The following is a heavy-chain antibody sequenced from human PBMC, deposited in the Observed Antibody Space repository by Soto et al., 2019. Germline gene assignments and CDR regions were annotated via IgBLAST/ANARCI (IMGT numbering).Heavy chain of an antibody. CDR3: AAGGTKWLHSPFDY. CDR2: FDPEDGET. V-gene: IGHV1-24*01. J-gene: IGHJ4*02. Sequence: QVQVVQSGAEVKKPGASVRVSCKVSGHTLTELSMHWVRQAPGKGLGWMGGFDPEDGETIYAQKFQGGCTLTEDTSTDTAYMELSSLRSEDTAVYFCAAGGTKWLHSPFDYWGQGTLITVSS. CDR1: GHTLTELS. D-gene: IGHD1-1*01.